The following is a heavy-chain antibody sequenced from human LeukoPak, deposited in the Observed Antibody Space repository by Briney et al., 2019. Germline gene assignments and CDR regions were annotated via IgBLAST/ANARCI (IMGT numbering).Heavy chain of an antibody. CDR2: IRYNGNDQ. D-gene: IGHD4/OR15-4a*01. V-gene: IGHV3-30*02. Sequence: PGGSLRLSCATSAFSFNTYGMHWVRQAPGKGLQWVAFIRYNGNDQYYADSVKGRFTISRDNSKNTLYLQMNSLRAEDTAVYYCARRAGAYSHPYDYWGQGTLVTVSS. J-gene: IGHJ4*02. CDR3: ARRAGAYSHPYDY. CDR1: AFSFNTYG.